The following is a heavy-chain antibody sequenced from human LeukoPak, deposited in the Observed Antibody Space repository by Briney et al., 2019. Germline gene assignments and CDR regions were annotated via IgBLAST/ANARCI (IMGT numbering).Heavy chain of an antibody. D-gene: IGHD3-16*01. J-gene: IGHJ3*02. V-gene: IGHV3-74*01. CDR2: INSDGRRT. CDR3: ARGGRAFDI. CDR1: GFTFSSYW. Sequence: PGGSLRLSCAASGFTFSSYWMHWVRQVPGRGLVWVSHINSDGRRTNSADSVKGRFTISRDNAKNTLYLQMNSLRADDTTVYYCARGGRAFDIWGHGTMVTVSS.